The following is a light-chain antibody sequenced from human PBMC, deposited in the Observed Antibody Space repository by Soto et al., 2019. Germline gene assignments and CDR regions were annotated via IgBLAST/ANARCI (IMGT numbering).Light chain of an antibody. CDR3: GTSDSSLSAGV. J-gene: IGLJ2*01. CDR2: DNN. CDR1: NSNIGDNY. V-gene: IGLV1-51*01. Sequence: QSVLTQPPSVSAAPGQKVTISCSGSNSNIGDNYVSWYQQLPGTAPKLLIYDNNKRPSGIPDRFSGSKSGTSATLGITGLQTGDEAEYYCGTSDSSLSAGVFGGGTKLTVL.